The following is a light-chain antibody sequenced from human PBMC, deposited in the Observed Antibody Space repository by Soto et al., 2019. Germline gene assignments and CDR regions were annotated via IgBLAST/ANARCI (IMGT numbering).Light chain of an antibody. CDR1: QSISSSY. Sequence: EIVLTQSPGTLSLSPGERATISCRASQSISSSYLAWYQQKPGQAPRLLVYGASSRATGIPDRFSGSGSGTDFTLSISRLEPEDLAVYYCQQYGSSRFTFGPGTKVDIK. CDR3: QQYGSSRFT. J-gene: IGKJ3*01. V-gene: IGKV3-20*01. CDR2: GAS.